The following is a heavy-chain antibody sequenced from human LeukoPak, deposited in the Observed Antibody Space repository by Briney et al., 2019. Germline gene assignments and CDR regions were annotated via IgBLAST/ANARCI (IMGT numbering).Heavy chain of an antibody. J-gene: IGHJ4*02. CDR1: GYTFTSYG. D-gene: IGHD2-2*01. Sequence: ASVKVSCKASGYTFTSYGISWVRQAPGQGREWMGWISAYNGNTNYAQKLQGRVTMTTDTSTSTAYMELRSLRSDDTAVYYCARGRGYFSSTSCQLTDYWGQGTLVTVSS. CDR2: ISAYNGNT. V-gene: IGHV1-18*01. CDR3: ARGRGYFSSTSCQLTDY.